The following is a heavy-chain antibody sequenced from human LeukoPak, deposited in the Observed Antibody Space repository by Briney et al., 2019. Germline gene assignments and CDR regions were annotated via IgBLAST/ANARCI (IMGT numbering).Heavy chain of an antibody. V-gene: IGHV1-2*02. J-gene: IGHJ6*02. D-gene: IGHD2-2*01. CDR3: ARDTITIVVVPAVPRSDYYYGMDV. CDR1: GYTFTGYY. Sequence: GASVKVSCKASGYTFTGYYMHWVRQAPGQGLEWMGWINPNSGGTNYAQKFQGRVTMTRDTSISTAYMELSRLRSDDTAVYYCARDTITIVVVPAVPRSDYYYGMDVWGQGTTVTVSS. CDR2: INPNSGGT.